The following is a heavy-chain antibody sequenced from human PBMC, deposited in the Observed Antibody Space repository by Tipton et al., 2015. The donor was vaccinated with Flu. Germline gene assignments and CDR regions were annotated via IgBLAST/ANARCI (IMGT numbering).Heavy chain of an antibody. V-gene: IGHV4-59*12. CDR2: IYNSEYT. J-gene: IGHJ4*02. D-gene: IGHD2-2*01. CDR3: ARDPSLGMPDYFDS. CDR1: GGSIGSYY. Sequence: LRLSCTVSGGSIGSYYWNWIRQPPGEGLEWIGYIYNSEYTKYNPSLKSRVTISVDTSKKQFSLQLRSVTAADTAVYYCARDPSLGMPDYFDSWGQGTLVTVSS.